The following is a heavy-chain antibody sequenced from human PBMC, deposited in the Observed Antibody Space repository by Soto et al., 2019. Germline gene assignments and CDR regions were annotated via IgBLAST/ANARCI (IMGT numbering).Heavy chain of an antibody. D-gene: IGHD3-3*01. Sequence: ASVKVSCKTSGYTFNTYGINWVRQAPGQGLELMGWISAYDGKTTYAEKFQGRVTLTTDTSTSTAYMELRSLRSDDTAIYYFARDPHEFWTSYWFDPWGQGTPVTVSS. J-gene: IGHJ5*02. CDR1: GYTFNTYG. CDR3: ARDPHEFWTSYWFDP. CDR2: ISAYDGKT. V-gene: IGHV1-18*01.